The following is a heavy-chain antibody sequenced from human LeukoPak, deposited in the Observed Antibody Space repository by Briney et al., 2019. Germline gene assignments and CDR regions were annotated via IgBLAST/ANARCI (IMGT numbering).Heavy chain of an antibody. D-gene: IGHD1-20*01. J-gene: IGHJ3*02. CDR3: AKVNWNDFFVSVAFDI. CDR2: ISGSGGST. Sequence: GGSLRLSCAASGFTFSSYAMSWVRQAPGKGLEWVSAISGSGGSTYYADSVKGRFTISRDNYKKTVYLQINSLRAEDTAVYYCAKVNWNDFFVSVAFDIWGQGTMVTVSS. CDR1: GFTFSSYA. V-gene: IGHV3-23*01.